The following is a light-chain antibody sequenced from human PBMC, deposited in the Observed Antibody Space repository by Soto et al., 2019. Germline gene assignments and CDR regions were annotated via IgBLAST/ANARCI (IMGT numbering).Light chain of an antibody. V-gene: IGKV1-39*01. Sequence: DIQMTQSPSSLSASVGDRVTITCRASQSIRSYLNWYPQKQGKAPKLXIYAASSLQSGVPSRFSGSGSETDFTLTISSLQPEDFETDACQQSYSTTWTFGQGTKVDI. CDR1: QSIRSY. CDR3: QQSYSTTWT. CDR2: AAS. J-gene: IGKJ1*01.